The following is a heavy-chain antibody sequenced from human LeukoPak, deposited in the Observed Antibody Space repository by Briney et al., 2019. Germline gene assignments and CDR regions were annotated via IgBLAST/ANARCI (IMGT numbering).Heavy chain of an antibody. V-gene: IGHV1-69*05. J-gene: IGHJ4*02. CDR1: GGTFSSYA. Sequence: SVKVSCKASGGTFSSYAISWVRQAPGQGLEWMGGITPIFGTANYAQKFQGRVTITTDESTSTAYMELSSLRSEDTAVYYCARGICSTSCQYDYWGQGTLVTVSS. CDR2: ITPIFGTA. D-gene: IGHD2-2*01. CDR3: ARGICSTSCQYDY.